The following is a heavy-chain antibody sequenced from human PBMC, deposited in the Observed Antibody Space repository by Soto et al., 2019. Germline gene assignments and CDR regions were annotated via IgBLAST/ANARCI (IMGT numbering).Heavy chain of an antibody. CDR3: ARGVSVAGAGGLYYFDD. CDR2: IGTAGDT. Sequence: PGGSLRLSCAASGFSFSRYDMHWVRQATGKRLEWVSGIGTAGDTYYSGSVKGRFTISREDAKSSLYLQMNSLRAEDTAVYYCARGVSVAGAGGLYYFDDWGQGTLVTVSS. V-gene: IGHV3-13*01. D-gene: IGHD6-19*01. CDR1: GFSFSRYD. J-gene: IGHJ4*02.